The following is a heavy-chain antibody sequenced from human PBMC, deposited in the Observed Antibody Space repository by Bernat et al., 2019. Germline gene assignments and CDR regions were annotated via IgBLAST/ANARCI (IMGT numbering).Heavy chain of an antibody. V-gene: IGHV3-23*01. J-gene: IGHJ6*02. CDR1: GFTFSSYA. CDR2: ISGSGGST. Sequence: EVQLLESGGGLVQPGGSLRLSCAASGFTFSSYAMSWVRQAPGKGLEWVSAISGSGGSTYYADSVKGRFTISRDNSKSTLYMQMNSLGAEGTAVYYCAKDGPYCSGGRCYNPPWYYGMDVWGQGTTVTVSS. CDR3: AKDGPYCSGGRCYNPPWYYGMDV. D-gene: IGHD2-15*01.